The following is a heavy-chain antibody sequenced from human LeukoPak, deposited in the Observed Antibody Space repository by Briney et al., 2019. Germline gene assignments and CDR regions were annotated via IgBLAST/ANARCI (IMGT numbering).Heavy chain of an antibody. V-gene: IGHV4-59*01. CDR3: AREDRDGYNSRGNWFDP. CDR1: GGSISSYY. Sequence: SETLSLTCTVSGGSISSYYWTWIRQPPGKRLEWIGYIYNTGSANYNPSFKGRVTLSVDTSKDQFSLKLSSVTAADTAVYYCAREDRDGYNSRGNWFDPWGQGTRVTVSS. J-gene: IGHJ5*02. D-gene: IGHD5-24*01. CDR2: IYNTGSA.